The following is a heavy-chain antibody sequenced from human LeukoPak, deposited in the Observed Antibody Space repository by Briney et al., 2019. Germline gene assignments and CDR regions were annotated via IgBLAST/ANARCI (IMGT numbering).Heavy chain of an antibody. Sequence: GASVKVSCKASGGTFSSYAISWMRQAPGQGLEWMGRIIPILGIANYAQKFQGRVTITADKSTSTAYMELSSLRSEDTAVYYCARSHGSGYYVWFDPWGQGTLVTVSS. J-gene: IGHJ5*02. CDR2: IIPILGIA. V-gene: IGHV1-69*04. CDR1: GGTFSSYA. D-gene: IGHD3-22*01. CDR3: ARSHGSGYYVWFDP.